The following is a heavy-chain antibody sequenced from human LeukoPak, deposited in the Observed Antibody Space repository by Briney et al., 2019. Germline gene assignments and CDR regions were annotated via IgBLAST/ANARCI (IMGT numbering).Heavy chain of an antibody. J-gene: IGHJ5*02. CDR1: GYTFTSYD. D-gene: IGHD5-24*01. Sequence: ASVKVSCKASGYTFTSYDINWVRQATGQGLEWMGWMNPNSGNTGYAQKFQGRVTLTRDMSTSTDYLELSSLRSEDTAVYYCARDNSVRDEAWWFNPWGQGTLVTVS. CDR2: MNPNSGNT. CDR3: ARDNSVRDEAWWFNP. V-gene: IGHV1-8*01.